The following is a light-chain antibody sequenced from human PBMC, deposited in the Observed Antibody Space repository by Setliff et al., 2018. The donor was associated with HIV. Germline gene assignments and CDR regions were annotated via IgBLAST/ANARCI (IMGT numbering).Light chain of an antibody. J-gene: IGLJ1*01. CDR2: EVS. CDR1: SNDVGAYYS. CDR3: SSYAGSNNYV. V-gene: IGLV2-8*01. Sequence: QSVLTQPASVSGSPGQSITISCTGTSNDVGAYYSVSWYQQHPGKAPKLIIYEVSKRPSGVPDRFSGSESGNTASLTVSGLQTEDEADYYCSSYAGSNNYVFGTGTKV.